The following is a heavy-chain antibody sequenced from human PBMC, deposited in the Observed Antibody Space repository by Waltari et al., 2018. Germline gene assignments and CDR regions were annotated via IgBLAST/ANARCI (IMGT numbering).Heavy chain of an antibody. V-gene: IGHV4-39*01. J-gene: IGHJ4*02. CDR2: MYYSGST. CDR1: GYSISSSRYY. D-gene: IGHD2-15*01. Sequence: QLQLQESAPGLVKASETLSLTCPVSGYSISSSRYYWGSVSQPSGKGLEWIGNMYYSGSTYYNPSIKSRVTISGDTSKSQFSLKLSSVTAADTSMYYCVRHARTTSGGNHFDHWGQGMLVTVSP. CDR3: VRHARTTSGGNHFDH.